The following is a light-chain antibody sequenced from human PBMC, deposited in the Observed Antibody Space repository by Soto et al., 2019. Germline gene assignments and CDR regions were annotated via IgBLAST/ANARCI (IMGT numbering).Light chain of an antibody. V-gene: IGKV1-5*03. J-gene: IGKJ1*01. CDR1: QVVGSW. CDR3: QQCHSFSRT. CDR2: KAS. Sequence: DIQMTQSPSTLSASVGDRVTITCRASQVVGSWLAWYQQRPGKAPKLLIYKASILQSGVPSRFSGSGGGTEFTLTIGRLQHEDIATYYCQQCHSFSRTFGQGTKV.